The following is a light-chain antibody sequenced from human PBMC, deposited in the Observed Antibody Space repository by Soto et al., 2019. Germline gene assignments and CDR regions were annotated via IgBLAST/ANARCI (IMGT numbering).Light chain of an antibody. CDR3: HQYGSSPLT. CDR2: GGS. CDR1: QSIRSSS. Sequence: EIVLTQSPGTLSLSPGERATRSCRASQSIRSSSLAWYQQKPGQAPRLLIYGGSSRATGIPDRFSGGGSGTDFSLTISRLETEDFSVYYCHQYGSSPLTFGGGTKADIK. J-gene: IGKJ4*01. V-gene: IGKV3-20*01.